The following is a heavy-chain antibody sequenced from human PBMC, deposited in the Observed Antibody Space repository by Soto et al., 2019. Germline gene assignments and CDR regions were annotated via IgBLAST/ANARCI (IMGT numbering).Heavy chain of an antibody. D-gene: IGHD5-18*01. V-gene: IGHV3-74*01. J-gene: IGHJ4*02. CDR1: GFTFSSYW. CDR2: INSDGSST. CDR3: ARAARGYSYGYDY. Sequence: PGGSLRLSCAASGFTFSSYWMHWVRQAPGKGLVWVSRINSDGSSTSYADSVKGRFTISRDNAKNTLYLQMNSLRAEDTAVYYCARAARGYSYGYDYWGQGTLVTVSS.